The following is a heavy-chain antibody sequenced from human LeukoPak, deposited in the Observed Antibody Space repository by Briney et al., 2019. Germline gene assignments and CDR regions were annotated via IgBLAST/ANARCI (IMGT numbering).Heavy chain of an antibody. V-gene: IGHV4-39*01. CDR3: ATQILLCHYY. CDR2: IFYGGDT. J-gene: IGHJ4*02. Sequence: SETLSLTCSVSGDSITGYYWGWIRQPPGKGLEWIGTIFYGGDTYYNPSLKSRITISVDTSKNQFSLKLSSVTAADTAVYYCATQILLCHYYWGQGTLVTVSS. CDR1: GDSITGYY. D-gene: IGHD3-10*01.